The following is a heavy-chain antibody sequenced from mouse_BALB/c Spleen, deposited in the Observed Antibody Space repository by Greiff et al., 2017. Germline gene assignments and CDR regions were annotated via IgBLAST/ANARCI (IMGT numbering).Heavy chain of an antibody. D-gene: IGHD1-1*01. J-gene: IGHJ1*01. V-gene: IGHV1-54*01. CDR3: ARRVLRWYFDV. Sequence: VQLQQSGAELVRPGTSVKVSFKASGYAFPNYLLEWVKQRPGQGLEWIGVINPGSGGTNYNEKFKGKATLTADKSSSTAYMQLSSLTSDDSAVYFCARRVLRWYFDVWGEGTTVTVSS. CDR1: GYAFPNYL. CDR2: INPGSGGT.